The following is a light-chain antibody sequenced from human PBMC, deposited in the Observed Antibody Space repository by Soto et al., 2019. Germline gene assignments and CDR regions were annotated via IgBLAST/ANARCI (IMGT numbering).Light chain of an antibody. CDR3: AAWDDSLNAWV. J-gene: IGLJ3*02. CDR2: SNN. Sequence: QSVLTQPPSASGTPGQRVTIYCSGSSSNIGSNTVNWYQQLPGTAPKLLIYSNNQRPSGVPDRFSGSKSGTSASLAISGLQSEDEADYYCAAWDDSLNAWVFGGGTKLTVL. V-gene: IGLV1-44*01. CDR1: SSNIGSNT.